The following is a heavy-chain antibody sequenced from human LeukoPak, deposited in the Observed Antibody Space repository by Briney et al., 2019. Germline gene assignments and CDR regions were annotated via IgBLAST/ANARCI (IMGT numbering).Heavy chain of an antibody. CDR3: ASPSHYYDSSGYYTRTLDYGMDV. D-gene: IGHD3-22*01. Sequence: GGSLRLSCAASGFTFSSYSMTWVRQAPGKGLEWVSSISSSSSYIYYADSVKGRFTISRDNAKNSLYLQMNSLRAEDTAVYYCASPSHYYDSSGYYTRTLDYGMDVWGQGTTVTVSS. V-gene: IGHV3-21*01. CDR1: GFTFSSYS. J-gene: IGHJ6*02. CDR2: ISSSSSYI.